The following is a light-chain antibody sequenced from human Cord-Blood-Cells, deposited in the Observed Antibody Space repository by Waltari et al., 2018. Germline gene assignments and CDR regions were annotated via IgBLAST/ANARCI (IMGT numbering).Light chain of an antibody. V-gene: IGKV3-11*01. CDR2: DAS. Sequence: EIVLTQSPATLSLSPWARATLSCRASQSVSSYLAWYQQKPGQAPRLLIYDASNRATGIPARFSGSGSGTDFTLTISSLEPEDFAVYYCQQRSNWPLTFGGGTKVEIK. J-gene: IGKJ4*01. CDR3: QQRSNWPLT. CDR1: QSVSSY.